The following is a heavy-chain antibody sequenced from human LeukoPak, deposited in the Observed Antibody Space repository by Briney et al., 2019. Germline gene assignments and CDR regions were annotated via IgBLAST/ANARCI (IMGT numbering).Heavy chain of an antibody. CDR1: GYFINSNYY. Sequence: NPSETLSLTCTVSGYFINSNYYWGWIRQPPGKGLEWIATISHSGSTYYNPSLKSRVTISVETSKNQFSLKLSSVTAADTAVYYCARINTIMATFDYWGQGTLVTVSS. D-gene: IGHD5-24*01. CDR3: ARINTIMATFDY. CDR2: ISHSGST. J-gene: IGHJ4*02. V-gene: IGHV4-38-2*02.